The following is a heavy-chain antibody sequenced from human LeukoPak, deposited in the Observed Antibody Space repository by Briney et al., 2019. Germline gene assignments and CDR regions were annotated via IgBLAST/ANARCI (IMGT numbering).Heavy chain of an antibody. CDR2: IKQDGSEK. J-gene: IGHJ4*02. D-gene: IGHD4-17*01. CDR1: GFTFSSYW. V-gene: IGHV3-7*01. CDR3: ARDSDYGDYVYFDY. Sequence: PGGSLRLSCAASGFTFSSYWMSWVRQAPGKGLEWVANIKQDGSEKYYVDSVKGRFTISRDNAKNSLYLQMNSLRAEDTAVYYCARDSDYGDYVYFDYWGQGTLVTVSS.